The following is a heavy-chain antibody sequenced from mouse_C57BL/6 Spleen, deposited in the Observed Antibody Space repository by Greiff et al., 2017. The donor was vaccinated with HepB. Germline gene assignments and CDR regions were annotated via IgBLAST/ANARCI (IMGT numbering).Heavy chain of an antibody. D-gene: IGHD2-4*01. V-gene: IGHV1-53*01. J-gene: IGHJ1*03. CDR2: INPSNGGT. CDR3: ASGGYDYDGGYWYFDV. Sequence: QVQLQPGTELVKPGASVKLSCKASGYTFTSYWMHWVKQRPGQGLEWIGNINPSNGGTNYNEKFKSKATLTVDKSSSTAYMQLSSLTSEDSAVYYCASGGYDYDGGYWYFDVWGTGTTVTVSS. CDR1: GYTFTSYW.